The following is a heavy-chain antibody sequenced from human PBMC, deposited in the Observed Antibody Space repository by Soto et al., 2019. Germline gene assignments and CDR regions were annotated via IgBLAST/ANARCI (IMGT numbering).Heavy chain of an antibody. Sequence: EVQVLESGGGLVQPGGSLRLSCAASGFTFSSYAMSWVRQAPGKGLEWVSGISATGGSTYYSDSVKGRFSISRDNSKNTVFLQMNSLRAEDTAVYYCAKDWYHYDSSGYFGDWGQGTLVTVSS. V-gene: IGHV3-23*01. D-gene: IGHD3-22*01. CDR1: GFTFSSYA. J-gene: IGHJ4*02. CDR2: ISATGGST. CDR3: AKDWYHYDSSGYFGD.